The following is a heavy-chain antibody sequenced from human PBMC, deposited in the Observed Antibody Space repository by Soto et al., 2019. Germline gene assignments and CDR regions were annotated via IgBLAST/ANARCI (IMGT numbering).Heavy chain of an antibody. D-gene: IGHD6-13*01. V-gene: IGHV1-46*04. CDR1: GYIFTNYY. Sequence: ASVKVSCKASGYIFTNYYIHWVRQAPGQGLEWMGIINPGGVDTSYAQKLQDRVTMTRDTSTSTVYMELSSLRSEDTAVYYCARGIGVVAAGRSNWFDPWGQGTLVTVSS. J-gene: IGHJ5*02. CDR2: INPGGVDT. CDR3: ARGIGVVAAGRSNWFDP.